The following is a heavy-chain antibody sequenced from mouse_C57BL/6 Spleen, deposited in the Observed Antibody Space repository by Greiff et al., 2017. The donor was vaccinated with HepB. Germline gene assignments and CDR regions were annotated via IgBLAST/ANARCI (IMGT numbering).Heavy chain of an antibody. J-gene: IGHJ4*01. CDR1: GFTFSDYG. CDR2: ISSGSSTI. V-gene: IGHV5-17*01. Sequence: EVKVEESGGGLVKPGGSLKLSCAASGFTFSDYGMHWVRQAPEKGLEWVAYISSGSSTIYYADTVKGRFTISRDNAKNTLFLQMTSLRSEDTAMYYCARPQFITTVVEGAMDYWGQGTSVTVSS. CDR3: ARPQFITTVVEGAMDY. D-gene: IGHD1-1*01.